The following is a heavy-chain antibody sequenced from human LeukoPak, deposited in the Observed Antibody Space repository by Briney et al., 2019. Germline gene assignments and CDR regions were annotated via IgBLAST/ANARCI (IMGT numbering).Heavy chain of an antibody. J-gene: IGHJ4*02. CDR1: GFTFSNYW. Sequence: GESLRLSCAASGFTFSNYWMHWVRQAPGKRLEWVSRINSDETSTNYADSVKGRFTISRDNAKNTLYLQMNSLRAEDTAVYYCASRRSTSFDYWGQGTLVTVSS. D-gene: IGHD5/OR15-5a*01. V-gene: IGHV3-74*01. CDR3: ASRRSTSFDY. CDR2: INSDETST.